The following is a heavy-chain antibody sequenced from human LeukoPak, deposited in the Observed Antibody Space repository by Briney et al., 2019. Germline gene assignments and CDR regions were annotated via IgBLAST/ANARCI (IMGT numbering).Heavy chain of an antibody. V-gene: IGHV4-34*01. CDR1: GGSFSGYY. J-gene: IGHJ4*02. CDR3: ARQGRYDFWSGSRPQTPRYHFDY. D-gene: IGHD3-3*01. Sequence: PSETLSLTCAVYGGSFSGYYWSWIRQPPGKGLEWIGEINHSGSTNYNPSLKSRVTISVDTSKNQFSLKLSSVTAADTAVYYCARQGRYDFWSGSRPQTPRYHFDYWGQGTLVTVSS. CDR2: INHSGST.